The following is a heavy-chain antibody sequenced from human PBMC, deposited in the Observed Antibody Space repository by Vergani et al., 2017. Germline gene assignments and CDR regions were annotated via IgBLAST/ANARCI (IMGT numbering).Heavy chain of an antibody. CDR3: ARLSYDTTPYLQGGYDC. J-gene: IGHJ4*02. D-gene: IGHD3-22*01. CDR2: ISGSGVSA. Sequence: EVQLLESGGGLVQPGGSLRLTCAASEFTFSNYAMNWVRQAPGKGLEWVSGISGSGVSAYYTDSVKGRFTISRDNSKNMLFLQMNRLRAEDTAVYYCARLSYDTTPYLQGGYDCWGQGTLVSVSS. CDR1: EFTFSNYA. V-gene: IGHV3-23*01.